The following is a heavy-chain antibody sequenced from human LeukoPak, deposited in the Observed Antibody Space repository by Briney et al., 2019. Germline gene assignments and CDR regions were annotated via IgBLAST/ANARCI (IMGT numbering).Heavy chain of an antibody. J-gene: IGHJ3*02. Sequence: GGSLRLSCAASGFTFRNYGMNWVRQAPGKGLEWVSSISSSSSYIYYADSVKGRFTISRDNAKNSLYLQMNSLRAEDTAVYYCARDTVYYDDAFDIWGQGTMVTVSS. CDR2: ISSSSSYI. D-gene: IGHD3-22*01. CDR3: ARDTVYYDDAFDI. V-gene: IGHV3-21*01. CDR1: GFTFRNYG.